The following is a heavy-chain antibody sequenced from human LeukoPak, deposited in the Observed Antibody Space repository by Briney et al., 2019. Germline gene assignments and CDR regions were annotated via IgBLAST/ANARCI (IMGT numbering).Heavy chain of an antibody. V-gene: IGHV3-53*01. J-gene: IGHJ5*02. CDR2: IYSGGST. CDR3: ARSAVTGPGCIDP. D-gene: IGHD6-19*01. CDR1: GFTFSSNY. Sequence: GGSLRLSCAASGFTFSSNYMSWVRQAPGKGLQWVSVIYSGGSTYYAASAKGRFTISRDNSKNTLYLQMNGLRAEDTAVYYCARSAVTGPGCIDPRGQGTLVTVSS.